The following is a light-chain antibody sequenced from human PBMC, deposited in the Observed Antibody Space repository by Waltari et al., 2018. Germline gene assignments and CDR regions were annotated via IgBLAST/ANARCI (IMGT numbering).Light chain of an antibody. CDR2: DVS. CDR1: SSDVGSYNY. V-gene: IGLV2-11*01. CDR3: CSYAGSYTLWV. Sequence: QSALTQPRSVSGSPGQSVTISFTGTSSDVGSYNYVPLYQQHPGKAPKLMIYDVSKRPSGVPDRFSGSKSGNTASLTISGLQAEDEADYYCCSYAGSYTLWVFGGGTKLTVL. J-gene: IGLJ3*02.